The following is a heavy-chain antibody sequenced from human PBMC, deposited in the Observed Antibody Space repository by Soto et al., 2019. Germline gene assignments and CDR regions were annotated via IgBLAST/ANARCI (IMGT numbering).Heavy chain of an antibody. CDR3: ANSPPPTYCSGGSCYPPNWFDP. D-gene: IGHD2-15*01. J-gene: IGHJ5*02. CDR2: IYWDDDK. V-gene: IGHV2-5*02. CDR1: GFSLSTSGVG. Sequence: QITLKESGPTLVKPTQTLTLTCTFSGFSLSTSGVGVGWIRQPPGKALEWLALIYWDDDKRYSPSLKSRLTTTKDTPKTQVVLTMTNMDPVDTATYYCANSPPPTYCSGGSCYPPNWFDPWGQGTLVTVSS.